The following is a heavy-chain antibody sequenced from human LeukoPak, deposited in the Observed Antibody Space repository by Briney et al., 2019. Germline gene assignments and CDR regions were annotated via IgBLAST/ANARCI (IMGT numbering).Heavy chain of an antibody. D-gene: IGHD3-22*01. CDR2: IYYSGST. CDR1: GGSISSYY. Sequence: SETLSLTCTASGGSISSYYWSWIRQPPGKGLEWIGYIYYSGSTNYNPSLKSRVTISVDTSKNQFSLKLSSVTAADTAVYYCARGDSSGYYSFDYWGQGTLVTVSS. CDR3: ARGDSSGYYSFDY. V-gene: IGHV4-59*01. J-gene: IGHJ4*02.